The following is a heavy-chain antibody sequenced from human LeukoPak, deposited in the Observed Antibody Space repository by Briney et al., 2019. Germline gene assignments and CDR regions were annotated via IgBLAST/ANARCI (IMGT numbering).Heavy chain of an antibody. CDR3: VKGSGSYYYNWFDP. CDR1: GFIFSSYS. Sequence: GGSLRLSCAASGFIFSSYSMNWVRQAPGKGLEWVSSISSSSSYIYYADSVKGRFTISRDNAKDSPYLQMNSLRAEDTAVYYCVKGSGSYYYNWFDPWGQGTLVTVSS. D-gene: IGHD3-10*01. CDR2: ISSSSSYI. V-gene: IGHV3-21*01. J-gene: IGHJ5*02.